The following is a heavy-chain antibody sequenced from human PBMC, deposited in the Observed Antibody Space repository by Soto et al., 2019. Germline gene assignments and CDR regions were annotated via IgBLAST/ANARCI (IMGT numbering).Heavy chain of an antibody. D-gene: IGHD2-2*01. CDR1: GFTFSSYA. V-gene: IGHV3-23*01. J-gene: IGHJ4*02. CDR2: ISGSGGST. Sequence: EVQLLESGGGLVQPGGSLRLSCAASGFTFSSYAMSWVRQAPGKCLEWVSAISGSGGSTYYADSVKGRFTISRDNSKNTLYLQMNSLRAEDTAVYYCATLRGIVVVPAAFLFDYWGQGTLVTVSS. CDR3: ATLRGIVVVPAAFLFDY.